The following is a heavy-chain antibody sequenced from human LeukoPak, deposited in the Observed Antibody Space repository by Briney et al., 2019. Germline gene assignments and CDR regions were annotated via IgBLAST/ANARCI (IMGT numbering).Heavy chain of an antibody. J-gene: IGHJ4*02. CDR3: ARAKSNFWSGSPYYFDY. V-gene: IGHV4-34*01. CDR2: INHSGST. Sequence: SETLSLTCAVYGGSFSGYYWNWIRQPPGKGLEWIGEINHSGSTNYNPSLKSRVTISVDTSKNQFSLKLSSVTAADTAVYYCARAKSNFWSGSPYYFDYWGQGTLVTVSS. CDR1: GGSFSGYY. D-gene: IGHD3-3*01.